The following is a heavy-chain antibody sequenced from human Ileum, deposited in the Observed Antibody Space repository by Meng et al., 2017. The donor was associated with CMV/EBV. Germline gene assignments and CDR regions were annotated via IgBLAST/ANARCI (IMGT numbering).Heavy chain of an antibody. Sequence: GESLKISCAASGFTFSSYAMSWVRQAPGKGLEWVSDISGIGDNTYHADSVKGRFTISRDNSKNTLYLQMNSLTGEDTAVYYCAKGVSIFGVLPDYWGQGTRVTVSS. CDR1: GFTFSSYA. CDR2: ISGIGDNT. D-gene: IGHD3-3*01. CDR3: AKGVSIFGVLPDY. J-gene: IGHJ4*02. V-gene: IGHV3-23*01.